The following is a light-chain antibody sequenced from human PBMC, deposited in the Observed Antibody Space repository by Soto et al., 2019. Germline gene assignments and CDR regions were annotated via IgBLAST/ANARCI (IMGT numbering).Light chain of an antibody. J-gene: IGKJ1*01. V-gene: IGKV3-15*01. CDR3: QQYNNWPRT. CDR2: SAS. Sequence: ENVMTQSPATLSVSPGERATLSCRASQSVSANLAWYQQKPGQAPRLLIYSASTRATGIPARFSGSGSGTEFTLTISSLQSEDFAVYYCQQYNNWPRTFGQGTKVDI. CDR1: QSVSAN.